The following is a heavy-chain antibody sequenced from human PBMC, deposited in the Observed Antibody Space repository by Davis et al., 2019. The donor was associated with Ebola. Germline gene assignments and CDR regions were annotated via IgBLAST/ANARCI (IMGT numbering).Heavy chain of an antibody. CDR3: AKDMIRYNYGYSYYGMDV. Sequence: GESLKISCAASGFTFSSYGMHWVRQAPGKGLEWVAVISYDGSNKYYADSVKGRFTISRDNSKNTLYLQMNSLRAEDTAVYYCAKDMIRYNYGYSYYGMDVWGQGTTVTVSS. V-gene: IGHV3-30*18. D-gene: IGHD5-18*01. CDR1: GFTFSSYG. J-gene: IGHJ6*02. CDR2: ISYDGSNK.